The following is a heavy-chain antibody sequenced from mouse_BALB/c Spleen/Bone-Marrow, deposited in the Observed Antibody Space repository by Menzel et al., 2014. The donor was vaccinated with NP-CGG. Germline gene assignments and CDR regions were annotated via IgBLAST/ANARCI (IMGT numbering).Heavy chain of an antibody. J-gene: IGHJ3*01. Sequence: QVLLQQPGPELVRPGVSVQISCKGSSYTFTDYAMLWVKQSHAKSLEWIGVISTYYGNANYNQKFKGKATMTVDKSSSTAYMELARLTSEDSAVYYCTRGGRYDEVAYWGQGTLVTVSA. V-gene: IGHV1-67*01. D-gene: IGHD2-14*01. CDR1: SYTFTDYA. CDR2: ISTYYGNA. CDR3: TRGGRYDEVAY.